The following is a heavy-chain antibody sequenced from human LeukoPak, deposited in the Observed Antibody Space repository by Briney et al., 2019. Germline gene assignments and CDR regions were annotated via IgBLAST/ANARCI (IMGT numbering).Heavy chain of an antibody. D-gene: IGHD3-10*01. J-gene: IGHJ4*02. V-gene: IGHV1-8*02. CDR3: ARDGSGSQLDDY. CDR2: MNPNSGNT. CDR1: GYTFTSYY. Sequence: ASVKVSCKASGYTFTSYYMHWVRQAPGQGLEWMGWMNPNSGNTGYAQKFQGRVTMTRNTSISTAYMELSSLRSEDTAVYYCARDGSGSQLDDYWGQGTLVTVSS.